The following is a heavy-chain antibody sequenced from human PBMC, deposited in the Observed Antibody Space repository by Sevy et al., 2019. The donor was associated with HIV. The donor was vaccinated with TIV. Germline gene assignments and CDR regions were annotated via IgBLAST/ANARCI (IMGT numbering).Heavy chain of an antibody. CDR1: GGSISSYY. J-gene: IGHJ4*02. CDR3: AGRICSSTSCYRGLFDY. CDR2: IYYSGST. D-gene: IGHD2-2*01. V-gene: IGHV4-59*01. Sequence: SETLSLTCTVSGGSISSYYWSWIRQPPGKGLEWIGYIYYSGSTNYNPSLKSRVTISVDTSKNQFSLKLSSVTAADTAVHYCAGRICSSTSCYRGLFDYWGQGTLVTVSS.